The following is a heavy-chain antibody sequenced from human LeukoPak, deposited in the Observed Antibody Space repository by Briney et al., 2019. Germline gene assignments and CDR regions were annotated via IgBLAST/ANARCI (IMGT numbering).Heavy chain of an antibody. D-gene: IGHD2-2*01. CDR3: AKATLPWDIVVVPAAMDY. J-gene: IGHJ4*02. CDR1: GFTFRSYG. CDR2: IRYDGSNK. V-gene: IGHV3-30*02. Sequence: PGGSLRLSCAASGFTFRSYGMHWVRQAPGKGLEWVAFIRYDGSNKHYADSVKGRFTISRDNSKDTLYLQMNSLRLEDTAVYYCAKATLPWDIVVVPAAMDYWGQGTLVTVSS.